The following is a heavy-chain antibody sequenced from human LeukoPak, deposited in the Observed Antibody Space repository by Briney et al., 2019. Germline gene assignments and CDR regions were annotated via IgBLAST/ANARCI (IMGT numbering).Heavy chain of an antibody. CDR1: GFTFSIFP. Sequence: GGSLTLSCEATGFTFSIFPMHWVRQAPGKGLEGGELISSGSEKYYADSVKGRFTISRDNSKNILYLQMNSLRADDTAVYYCARDLELSAVYYFDSWGQGTLVSVSS. CDR3: ARDLELSAVYYFDS. V-gene: IGHV3-30*04. CDR2: ISSGSEK. D-gene: IGHD3-3*01. J-gene: IGHJ4*02.